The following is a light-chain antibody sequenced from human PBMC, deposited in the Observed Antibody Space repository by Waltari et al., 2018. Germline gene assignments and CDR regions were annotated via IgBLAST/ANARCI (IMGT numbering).Light chain of an antibody. Sequence: QSALTQPRSVSGSPGQSVTISCTGTSSDVGDYNYVSWYQQHPDKAPKLMIYDVTKRPSGVPDCFSGSKSGNTASLTISGLQAEDEADYYCCSYAGRYTFDVVFGGGTKLTVL. CDR1: SSDVGDYNY. CDR3: CSYAGRYTFDVV. J-gene: IGLJ2*01. CDR2: DVT. V-gene: IGLV2-11*01.